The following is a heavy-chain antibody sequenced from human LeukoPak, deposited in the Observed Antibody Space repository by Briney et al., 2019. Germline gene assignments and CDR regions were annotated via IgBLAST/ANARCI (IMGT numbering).Heavy chain of an antibody. CDR1: GYTFTSYA. CDR2: INAGNGNT. D-gene: IGHD3-22*01. Sequence: ASVKVSCKASGYTFTSYAMHWVRQAPGQRLEWMGWINAGNGNTKYSQKFQGRVTITRDKSASTAYMELSSLRSEDTAVYYCASEYYDSSGYSEEDYYYYGMDVWGQGTTVTVSS. J-gene: IGHJ6*02. CDR3: ASEYYDSSGYSEEDYYYYGMDV. V-gene: IGHV1-3*01.